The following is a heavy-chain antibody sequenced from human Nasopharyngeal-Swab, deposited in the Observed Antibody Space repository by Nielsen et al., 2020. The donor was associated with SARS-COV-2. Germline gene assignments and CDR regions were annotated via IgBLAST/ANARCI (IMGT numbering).Heavy chain of an antibody. J-gene: IGHJ6*03. CDR1: GYTFTSYD. Sequence: ASVKVSCKASGYTFTSYDINWVRQATGQGLEWMGWMNPNSGNTGYAQKFQGRVTMTRNTSISTAYMALSSLRSEDTAVYYCARGFIVATIFHYYYYMDVWGKGTTVTVSS. CDR2: MNPNSGNT. D-gene: IGHD5-12*01. CDR3: ARGFIVATIFHYYYYMDV. V-gene: IGHV1-8*01.